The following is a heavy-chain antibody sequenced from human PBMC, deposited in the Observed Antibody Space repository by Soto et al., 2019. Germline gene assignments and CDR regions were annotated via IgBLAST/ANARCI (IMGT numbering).Heavy chain of an antibody. D-gene: IGHD6-25*01. J-gene: IGHJ5*02. Sequence: PGESLKISCKGSGYSFTSYWIAWVRQVPGKGLELMGVIYPGDSDIRYSPSFQGQVTISADKSISTAYLQWSSLRSEDTAVYYCARDRRPLTWFVPWGQGTRVSVS. CDR2: IYPGDSDI. CDR1: GYSFTSYW. CDR3: ARDRRPLTWFVP. V-gene: IGHV5-51*01.